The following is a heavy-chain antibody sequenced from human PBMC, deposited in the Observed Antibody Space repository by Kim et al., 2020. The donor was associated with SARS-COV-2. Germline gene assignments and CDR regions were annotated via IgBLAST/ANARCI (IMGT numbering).Heavy chain of an antibody. Sequence: SETLSLTCNVSGESVKTSSWTWVRQPPGKALECVGFIYYSETPKYNPALQSRLTMSLDMSKNQFFLRLTDVTTADTAIYYCARDGNAVYGMDVWGQGTTVIVSS. D-gene: IGHD1-20*01. J-gene: IGHJ6*02. CDR3: ARDGNAVYGMDV. CDR2: IYYSETP. CDR1: GESVKTSS. V-gene: IGHV4-59*02.